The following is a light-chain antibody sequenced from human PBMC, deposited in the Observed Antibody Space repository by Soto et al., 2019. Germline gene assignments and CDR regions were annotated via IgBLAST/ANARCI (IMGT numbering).Light chain of an antibody. CDR2: GAS. CDR1: QSVSSSY. J-gene: IGKJ2*01. V-gene: IGKV3-20*01. CDR3: QQYGSSPPYT. Sequence: EIVLTQSPGTLSLSPGERATLSCRASQSVSSSYLAWYEQKPGQAPRLLIYGASSMATGIPDRFSDSGSGTDFTLTISRLEPEDFAFYYCQQYGSSPPYTFGQGTKLEIK.